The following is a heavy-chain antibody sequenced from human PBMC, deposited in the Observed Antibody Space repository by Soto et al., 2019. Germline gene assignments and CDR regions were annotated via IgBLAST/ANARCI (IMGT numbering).Heavy chain of an antibody. D-gene: IGHD2-15*01. J-gene: IGHJ3*02. CDR3: AREPGYCRGGSCTITGDAYDI. CDR2: ISNRGDT. CDR1: GFIVSDTY. Sequence: EVQLVESGGGLVQPAGSLRLSCTASGFIVSDTYVNWVRQAPGKGLEWVSVISNRGDTHYADSVRGRFSLSRDISDNTLHLQMNNLRVEDTAVYYCAREPGYCRGGSCTITGDAYDIWGQGTMVTVSS. V-gene: IGHV3-66*01.